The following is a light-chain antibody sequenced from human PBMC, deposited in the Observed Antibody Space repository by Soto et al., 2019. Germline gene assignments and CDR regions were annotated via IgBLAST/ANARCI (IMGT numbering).Light chain of an antibody. CDR3: CSYAGSYAYV. Sequence: QSVLTQPASVSGSPGQSITISCTGTNSDVGDYNYVSWFQHHPGKAPKLLIYEVSDRPSGVSNRFSGSKSGNTASLTISGLQSEDEADYYCCSYAGSYAYVFGIGTKLTVL. CDR1: NSDVGDYNY. J-gene: IGLJ1*01. CDR2: EVS. V-gene: IGLV2-14*01.